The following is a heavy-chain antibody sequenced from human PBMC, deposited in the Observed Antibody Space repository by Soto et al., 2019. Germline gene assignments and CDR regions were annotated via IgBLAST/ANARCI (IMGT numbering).Heavy chain of an antibody. D-gene: IGHD4-4*01. J-gene: IGHJ4*02. Sequence: ASVKVSCKASGFTFINYNMHWVRQAPGQGLEWMGIINPSGDSTIYAQKFQGRVTLTRDTSTSTVYMELSSLRSEDTAVYYCTRGAETTASFDSWGQGTQVTVSS. V-gene: IGHV1-46*03. CDR2: INPSGDST. CDR3: TRGAETTASFDS. CDR1: GFTFINYN.